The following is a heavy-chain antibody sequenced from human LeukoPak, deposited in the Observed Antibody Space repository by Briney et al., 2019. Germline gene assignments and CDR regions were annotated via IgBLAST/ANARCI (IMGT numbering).Heavy chain of an antibody. Sequence: GGSLRLSCVASGFTFSSFSMSWVRQAPGQGLEWVSTISRSGDNTYYADSETGRFTISRDNSKNTLYLQINTLRAEDTALYYCAAMYSGNYYGAGAGLSDYWGQGALVAVSS. CDR2: ISRSGDNT. J-gene: IGHJ4*02. V-gene: IGHV3-23*01. D-gene: IGHD1-26*01. CDR3: AAMYSGNYYGAGAGLSDY. CDR1: GFTFSSFS.